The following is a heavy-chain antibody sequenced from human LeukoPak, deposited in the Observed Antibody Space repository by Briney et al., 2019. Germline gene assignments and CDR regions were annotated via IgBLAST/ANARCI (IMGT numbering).Heavy chain of an antibody. Sequence: SETLSLTCTVSGGSISSSSYYWGWIRQPPGKGLEWIGSIYYSGSTYYNPSLKSRVTISVDTSKNQFSLKLSSVTAADTAVYYCARGGEAVAGTLSAFDIWGQGTMVTVSS. CDR3: ARGGEAVAGTLSAFDI. V-gene: IGHV4-39*07. CDR2: IYYSGST. D-gene: IGHD6-19*01. CDR1: GGSISSSSYY. J-gene: IGHJ3*02.